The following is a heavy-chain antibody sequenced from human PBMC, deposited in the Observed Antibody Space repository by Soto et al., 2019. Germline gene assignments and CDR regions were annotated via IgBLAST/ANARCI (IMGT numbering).Heavy chain of an antibody. D-gene: IGHD5-18*01. CDR1: GYTFTGYY. Sequence: ASVKVSCKASGYTFTGYYMHWVRQAPGQGLEWMGWINPNSGGTNYAQKFQGWVTMTRDTSISTAYMELSRLRSDDTVVYYCAGDGSRGYSYGYFGYWGQGTLVTVSS. CDR2: INPNSGGT. J-gene: IGHJ4*02. CDR3: AGDGSRGYSYGYFGY. V-gene: IGHV1-2*04.